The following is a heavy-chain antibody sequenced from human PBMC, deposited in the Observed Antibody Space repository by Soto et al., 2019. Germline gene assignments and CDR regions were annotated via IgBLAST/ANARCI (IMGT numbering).Heavy chain of an antibody. Sequence: QVQLVQSGAEVKKPGASVKVSCKASGYTFTSYGISWVRQAPGQGLEWMGWISAYNGNTNYAQKLRGRGTMTTDTSTSTAYMELRGLRSDDRAVYSCARVGGGYSSGWIVDYWGQGTLVTVSS. CDR1: GYTFTSYG. J-gene: IGHJ4*02. CDR2: ISAYNGNT. V-gene: IGHV1-18*01. D-gene: IGHD6-19*01. CDR3: ARVGGGYSSGWIVDY.